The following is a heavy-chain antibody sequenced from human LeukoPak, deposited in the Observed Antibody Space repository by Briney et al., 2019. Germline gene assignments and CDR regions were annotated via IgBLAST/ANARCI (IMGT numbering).Heavy chain of an antibody. CDR1: GFTFSSYA. CDR2: ISGSGGST. D-gene: IGHD3-22*01. Sequence: PGGSLRLSCAASGFTFSSYAMSWVRQAPGKGLEWVSAISGSGGSTYYADSVKGRFTISRDNSKNTLYLQMNSLRAEDTAVYYCAKHRSGYYYDVSYFDYWGQGTLVTVSS. V-gene: IGHV3-23*01. J-gene: IGHJ4*02. CDR3: AKHRSGYYYDVSYFDY.